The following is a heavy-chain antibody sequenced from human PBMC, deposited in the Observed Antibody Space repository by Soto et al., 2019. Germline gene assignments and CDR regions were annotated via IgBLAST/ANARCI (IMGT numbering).Heavy chain of an antibody. CDR2: IISTFGTP. Sequence: QVQLVQSGAEVKKPGSSVKVACKASGGTFSSYAITWVRQAPGQGLEWMGGIISTFGTPNYAQKFQGRIRITADESTTTAYMELSSLRSEETAVYYCARPILILPAPIDYYYYGMDVWGQGTTVTVAS. V-gene: IGHV1-69*12. CDR1: GGTFSSYA. D-gene: IGHD2-2*01. J-gene: IGHJ6*02. CDR3: ARPILILPAPIDYYYYGMDV.